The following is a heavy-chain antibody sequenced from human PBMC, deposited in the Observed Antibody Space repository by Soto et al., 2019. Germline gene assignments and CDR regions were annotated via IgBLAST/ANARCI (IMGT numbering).Heavy chain of an antibody. V-gene: IGHV3-21*06. Sequence: PGGSLRLSSAASGFTFTRYSMNWVRQAPGKGLEWVSSISSTTNYIYYGDSMKGRFTISRDNGKNSLYLEMHSLRAEDTAVYYCARESEDLTSNFDYWGQGTLVTVSS. CDR1: GFTFTRYS. CDR3: ARESEDLTSNFDY. CDR2: ISSTTNYI. J-gene: IGHJ4*02.